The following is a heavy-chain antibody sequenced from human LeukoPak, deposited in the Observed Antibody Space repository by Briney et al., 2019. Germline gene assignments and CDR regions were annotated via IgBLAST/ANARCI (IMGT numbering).Heavy chain of an antibody. CDR3: TREGSSEGSNEY. J-gene: IGHJ4*02. CDR1: GFTFSSYW. CDR2: ISIDGSST. Sequence: GGSLRLSCAASGFTFSSYWMNWVRQAPGKGLVWVSRISIDGSSTTYADSVKGRFTISRDNAKNTLYLQMNSVRAEDTAVYYCTREGSSEGSNEYWGQGTLVTVSS. V-gene: IGHV3-74*01. D-gene: IGHD6-6*01.